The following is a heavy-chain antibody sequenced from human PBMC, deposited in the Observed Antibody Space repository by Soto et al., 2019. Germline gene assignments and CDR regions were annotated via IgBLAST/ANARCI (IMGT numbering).Heavy chain of an antibody. J-gene: IGHJ4*02. CDR2: ISYSGST. CDR3: AKVRGMTPPVY. V-gene: IGHV4-59*01. D-gene: IGHD2-15*01. CDR1: GGSISSYY. Sequence: QVQLQESGPGLVKPSETLSLTCTVSGGSISSYYWSWIRQPPGKGLEWIGYISYSGSTNYNPSLKSRVTISVDTSKTQYSLKLSSVTPADTAVYYCAKVRGMTPPVYWGQGTLVTVSS.